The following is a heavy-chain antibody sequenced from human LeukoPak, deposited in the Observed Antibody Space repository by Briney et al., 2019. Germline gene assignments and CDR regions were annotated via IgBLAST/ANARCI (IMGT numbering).Heavy chain of an antibody. V-gene: IGHV4-61*08. D-gene: IGHD6-13*01. Sequence: SQTLSLTCTVSGGSISSGGYYWSWIRQPPGKGLEWIGYIYHSGSTNYNPSLKSRVTISVDTSKNQFSLKLSSVTAADTAVYYCARIVYSRKYYFDYWGQGTLVTVSS. J-gene: IGHJ4*02. CDR3: ARIVYSRKYYFDY. CDR1: GGSISSGGYY. CDR2: IYHSGST.